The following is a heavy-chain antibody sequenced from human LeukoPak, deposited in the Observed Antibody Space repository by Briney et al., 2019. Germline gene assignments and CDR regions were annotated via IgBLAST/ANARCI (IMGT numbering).Heavy chain of an antibody. D-gene: IGHD5-24*01. CDR2: ISSSSSYI. CDR3: ARDDSRDDPFHWYFDL. Sequence: PGGSLRLSSAASGFTFSSYSMNWVRQAPGKGLEWVSSISSSSSYIYYADSVKGRFTISRDNAKNSLYLQMNSLRAEDTAVYYCARDDSRDDPFHWYFDLWGRGTLVTVSS. V-gene: IGHV3-21*01. J-gene: IGHJ2*01. CDR1: GFTFSSYS.